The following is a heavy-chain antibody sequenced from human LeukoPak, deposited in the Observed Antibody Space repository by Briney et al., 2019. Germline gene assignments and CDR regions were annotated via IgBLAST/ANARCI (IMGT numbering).Heavy chain of an antibody. CDR2: TYYRSKWYN. Sequence: SQTLSLTCAISGDSVSSNSAAWNWIRQSPSRGLEWLGRTYYRSKWYNDYAVSVRGRITVNPDTSKNQFSLHLNSVTPEDTAVYYCARRLTQYDCFDPWGQGILVTVSS. CDR1: GDSVSSNSAA. D-gene: IGHD2-2*01. V-gene: IGHV6-1*01. J-gene: IGHJ5*02. CDR3: ARRLTQYDCFDP.